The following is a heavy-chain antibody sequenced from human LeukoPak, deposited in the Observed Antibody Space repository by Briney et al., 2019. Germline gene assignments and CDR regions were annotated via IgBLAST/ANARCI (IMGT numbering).Heavy chain of an antibody. CDR1: GFTFSNAW. V-gene: IGHV3-15*01. CDR2: IKSKTDGGTT. CDR3: TTDFGVTIFGVVINPYYMDV. Sequence: GGSLRLSCAASGFTFSNAWMSWVRQAPGKGLEWVGRIKSKTDGGTTDYAAPVKGRFTISRDDSKNTLYLQMSSLKTEDTAVYYCTTDFGVTIFGVVINPYYMDVWGKGTTVTVSS. J-gene: IGHJ6*03. D-gene: IGHD3-3*01.